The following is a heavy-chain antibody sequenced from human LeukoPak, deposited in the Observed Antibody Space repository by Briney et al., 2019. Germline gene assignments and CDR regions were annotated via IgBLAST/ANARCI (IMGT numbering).Heavy chain of an antibody. Sequence: PSQTLSLTCTVSGDSISSGSYSWSWIRQPAVKGLEWIGRIYSSGSTNYNPSLKRRVPISVDTSKNQFSLKLSSVTAADTAVYYCASGLFSALGGFDPWGQGTLVTVSS. CDR1: GDSISSGSYS. J-gene: IGHJ5*02. D-gene: IGHD3-16*01. CDR2: IYSSGST. CDR3: ASGLFSALGGFDP. V-gene: IGHV4-61*02.